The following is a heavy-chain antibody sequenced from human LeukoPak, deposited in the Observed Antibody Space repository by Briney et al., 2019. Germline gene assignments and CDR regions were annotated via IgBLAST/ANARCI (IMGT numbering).Heavy chain of an antibody. CDR1: GYTFSSYG. CDR3: ARCEWHYYHYYMDV. J-gene: IGHJ6*03. CDR2: ISSSDSPI. Sequence: GGSLRLPCAASGYTFSSYGMSWVRQAPGKGLEWVSSISSSDSPIYYADSVKGRFTISRDNAKNSLFLQMNSLGAEDTAVYYCARCEWHYYHYYMDVWGKGTTVTVSS. D-gene: IGHD3-3*01. V-gene: IGHV3-21*01.